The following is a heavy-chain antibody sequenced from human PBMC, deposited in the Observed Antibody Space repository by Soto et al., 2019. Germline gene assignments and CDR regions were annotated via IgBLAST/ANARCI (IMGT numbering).Heavy chain of an antibody. Sequence: QLQLQESGPGLVKPSETLSLTCTVSGGSISSSSYYWGWIRQPPGKGLEWIGSIYYSGSTYYNPSLKSRVTITVDTSKNQFSLKLSSVTAADTAVYYCARLRGYSGYGDFDYWGQGTLVTVSS. CDR1: GGSISSSSYY. CDR3: ARLRGYSGYGDFDY. V-gene: IGHV4-39*01. D-gene: IGHD5-12*01. J-gene: IGHJ4*02. CDR2: IYYSGST.